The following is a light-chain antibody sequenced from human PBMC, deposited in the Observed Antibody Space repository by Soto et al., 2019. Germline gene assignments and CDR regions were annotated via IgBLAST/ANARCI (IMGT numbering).Light chain of an antibody. J-gene: IGKJ4*01. CDR2: DAS. CDR1: QTVRNNY. V-gene: IGKV3-20*01. Sequence: EFVLTQSPGTLSLSPGERATLSCRASQTVRNNYLAWYQQKPGQAPRLLIYDASSRATGNPDRFSGGGSGTDFTLTISRLEPEDFAVYYCQQFSSYPLTFGEGTKVEIK. CDR3: QQFSSYPLT.